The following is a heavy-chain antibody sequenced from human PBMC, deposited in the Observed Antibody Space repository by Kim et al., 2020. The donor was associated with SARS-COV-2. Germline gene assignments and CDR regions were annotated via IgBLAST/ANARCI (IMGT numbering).Heavy chain of an antibody. CDR1: GFTFSDYY. CDR2: ISGSGSSI. J-gene: IGHJ4*02. CDR3: ARRSTYSNSAFDF. Sequence: GGSLRLSCAASGFTFSDYYMSWIRQAPGEGLEWVSYISGSGSSIYYADSVKGRFTISRDNAKNSLYLQMNSLRAEDTVVYYCARRSTYSNSAFDFWGQGTLVTVSA. V-gene: IGHV3-11*01. D-gene: IGHD1-26*01.